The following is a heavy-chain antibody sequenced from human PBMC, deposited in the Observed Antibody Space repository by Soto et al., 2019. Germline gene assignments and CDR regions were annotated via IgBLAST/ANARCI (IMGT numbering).Heavy chain of an antibody. Sequence: AGGSLRLSCAASGFTVTSNYMSWVRQAPGKGLEWVSVIYSGGGTYYADSVKGRFTISRDNSKNTLYLQMNSLRVEDTAVYYCARDWADSKPQELDSWGQGTLVTVSS. D-gene: IGHD1-1*01. V-gene: IGHV3-66*01. J-gene: IGHJ4*02. CDR1: GFTVTSNY. CDR3: ARDWADSKPQELDS. CDR2: IYSGGGT.